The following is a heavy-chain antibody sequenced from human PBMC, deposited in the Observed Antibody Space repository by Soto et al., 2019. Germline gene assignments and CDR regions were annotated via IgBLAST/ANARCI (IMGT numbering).Heavy chain of an antibody. Sequence: EVQLVESGGGLVQPGRSLRLSCAASGFTFDDYAMHWVRQAPGKGLEWVSGISWNSGSIGYADSVKGRFTISRDNAKNSLYLQMNSLRAEDTALYYCAKDSLGPGEAYFDYGGQGTLVTFSS. V-gene: IGHV3-9*01. D-gene: IGHD2-21*01. J-gene: IGHJ4*02. CDR1: GFTFDDYA. CDR2: ISWNSGSI. CDR3: AKDSLGPGEAYFDY.